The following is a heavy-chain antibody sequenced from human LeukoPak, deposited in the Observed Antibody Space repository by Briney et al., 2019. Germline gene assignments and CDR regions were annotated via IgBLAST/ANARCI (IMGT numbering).Heavy chain of an antibody. J-gene: IGHJ4*02. CDR3: ARGRFTYYYDSSGYYDY. CDR2: INHSGST. CDR1: GGSFSGYY. Sequence: SETLSLTCAVYGGSFSGYYWSWIRQPPGKGLEWIGEINHSGSTNYNPSLKSRVTISVDTSKNQFSLKLSSVTAADTAVYHCARGRFTYYYDSSGYYDYWGQGTLVTVSS. V-gene: IGHV4-34*01. D-gene: IGHD3-22*01.